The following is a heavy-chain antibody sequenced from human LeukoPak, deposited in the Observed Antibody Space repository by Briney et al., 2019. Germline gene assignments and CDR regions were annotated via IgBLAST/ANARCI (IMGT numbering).Heavy chain of an antibody. CDR1: GFTFSSYS. CDR2: ISSSSSYI. Sequence: GGSLRLSCAASGFTFSSYSMNWVRQAPGKGLEWVSSISSSSSYIYYADSVKGRFTISRDNSKNTLYLQMNSLRAEDTAVYYCAKDTDRTTVVILGDYWGQGTLVTVSS. J-gene: IGHJ4*02. CDR3: AKDTDRTTVVILGDY. D-gene: IGHD4-23*01. V-gene: IGHV3-21*04.